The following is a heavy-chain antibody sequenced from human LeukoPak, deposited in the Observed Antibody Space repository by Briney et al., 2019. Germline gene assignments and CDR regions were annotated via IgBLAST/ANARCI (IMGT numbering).Heavy chain of an antibody. J-gene: IGHJ4*02. V-gene: IGHV3-33*01. D-gene: IGHD1-26*01. CDR1: GFTFSSYG. CDR3: ARDLLRYSGSLQFDY. Sequence: QPGRSLRLSCAASGFTFSSYGMHWVRQAPGKGLEWVAVIWYDGSNKYYADSVKGRFTISRDNSKNTLYLQMNSLRAEDTAAYYCARDLLRYSGSLQFDYWGQGILVTVSS. CDR2: IWYDGSNK.